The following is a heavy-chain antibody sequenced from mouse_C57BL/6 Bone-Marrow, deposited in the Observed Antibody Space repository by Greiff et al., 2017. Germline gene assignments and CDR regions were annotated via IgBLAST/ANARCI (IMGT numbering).Heavy chain of an antibody. V-gene: IGHV5-4*03. J-gene: IGHJ3*01. D-gene: IGHD3-2*02. CDR3: ARCSSGYSAWFAY. CDR2: ISDGGSYT. CDR1: GFTFSSYA. Sequence: EVKLMESGGGLVKPGGSLKLSCAASGFTFSSYAMSWVRQTPEKRLEWVATISDGGSYTYYPDNVKGRFTISRDNAKNNLYLQMSHLKSEDTAMYYCARCSSGYSAWFAYWGQGTLVTVSA.